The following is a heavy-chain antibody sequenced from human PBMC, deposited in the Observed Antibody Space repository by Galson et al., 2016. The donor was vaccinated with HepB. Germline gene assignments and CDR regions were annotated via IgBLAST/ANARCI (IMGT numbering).Heavy chain of an antibody. CDR1: GGTFSSYA. J-gene: IGHJ4*02. Sequence: SVKVSCKVSGGTFSSYAITWVRQAPGQGFEWVGWISAYNSNTNYAQKVQGRVTLTTDTSASTAYMELTSLRSDDTAVYYCATSLRGGYGGYWGQGTLVTVSS. V-gene: IGHV1-18*01. CDR2: ISAYNSNT. CDR3: ATSLRGGYGGY. D-gene: IGHD1-26*01.